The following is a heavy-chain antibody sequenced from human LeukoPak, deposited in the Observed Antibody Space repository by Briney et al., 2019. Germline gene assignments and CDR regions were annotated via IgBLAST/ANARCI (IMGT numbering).Heavy chain of an antibody. D-gene: IGHD2-2*02. J-gene: IGHJ6*03. CDR2: IIPIFGTA. CDR3: ARALRDPYCSSTSCYMNDYYYYMDV. CDR1: GYTFTSYA. V-gene: IGHV1-69*05. Sequence: SVKVSCKASGYTFTSYAMNWVRQAPGQGLEWMGGIIPIFGTANYAQKFQGRVTITTDESTSTAYMELSSLRSEDTAVYYCARALRDPYCSSTSCYMNDYYYYMDVWGKGTTVTVSS.